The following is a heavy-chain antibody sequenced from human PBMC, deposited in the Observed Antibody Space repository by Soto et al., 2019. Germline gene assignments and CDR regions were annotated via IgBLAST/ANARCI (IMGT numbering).Heavy chain of an antibody. CDR3: AKDIIGDIVLMVYRAAGAFDI. CDR2: ISGSGGST. J-gene: IGHJ3*02. D-gene: IGHD2-8*01. Sequence: GGSLRLSCAASGFTFSSYAMSWVRQAPGKGLEWVSAISGSGGSTYYADSVKGRFTISRDNSKNTLYLQMNSLRAEDTAVYYCAKDIIGDIVLMVYRAAGAFDIWGQGTMVTVSS. CDR1: GFTFSSYA. V-gene: IGHV3-23*01.